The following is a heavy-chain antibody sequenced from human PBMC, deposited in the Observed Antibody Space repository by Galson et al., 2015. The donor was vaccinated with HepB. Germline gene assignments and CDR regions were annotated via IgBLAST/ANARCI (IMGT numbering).Heavy chain of an antibody. V-gene: IGHV3-48*04. Sequence: SLRLSCAASGFTFSSYSMNWVRQAPGKGLEWVSYISSSSSTIYYADSVKGRFTISRDNAKNSLYLQMNSLRAEDTAVYYCARDREDYGDYATYYYGMDVWGQGTTVTVSS. CDR2: ISSSSSTI. J-gene: IGHJ6*02. CDR1: GFTFSSYS. D-gene: IGHD4-17*01. CDR3: ARDREDYGDYATYYYGMDV.